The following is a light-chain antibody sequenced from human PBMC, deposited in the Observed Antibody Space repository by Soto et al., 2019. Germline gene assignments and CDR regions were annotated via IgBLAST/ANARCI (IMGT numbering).Light chain of an antibody. CDR1: SSNIGAGYD. Sequence: QSVLTQPPSVSGAPGQRVTISCTGSSSNIGAGYDVHWYQQLPGIAPKLLIYGNSNRPSGVPDRFSGSKSGTSASLAITGLQAEDEADHYCQSYDSSLRTYVFGTGTKVTVL. J-gene: IGLJ1*01. CDR2: GNS. CDR3: QSYDSSLRTYV. V-gene: IGLV1-40*01.